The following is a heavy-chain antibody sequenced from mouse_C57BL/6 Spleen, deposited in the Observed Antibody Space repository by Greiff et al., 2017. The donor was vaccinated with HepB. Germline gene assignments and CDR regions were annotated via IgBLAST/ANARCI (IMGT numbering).Heavy chain of an antibody. J-gene: IGHJ1*03. CDR3: TRELYSPYFDV. CDR2: IDPETGGT. Sequence: QVQLQQPGAELVRPGASVTLSCKASGYTFTDYEMHWVKQTPVHGLEWIGAIDPETGGTAYNQKFKGKAILTADKSSSTAYMELRSLTSEDSAVYYCTRELYSPYFDVWGTGTTVTVSS. CDR1: GYTFTDYE. D-gene: IGHD1-3*01. V-gene: IGHV1-15*01.